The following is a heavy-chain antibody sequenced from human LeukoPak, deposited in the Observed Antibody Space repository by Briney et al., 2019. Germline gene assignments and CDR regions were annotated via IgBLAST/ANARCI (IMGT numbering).Heavy chain of an antibody. V-gene: IGHV3-9*01. CDR3: AKDITPTIPVAGIDY. D-gene: IGHD6-19*01. J-gene: IGHJ4*02. CDR1: GFTFDDYA. CDR2: ISWNSGTI. Sequence: PGRSLTLSCAASGFTFDDYAMHWVRQAPGKGLEWVSGISWNSGTIRYAHSVKGRFTISRDNAKNSLYLQLNSLRPDDTALYYCAKDITPTIPVAGIDYWGRGTLVTVSS.